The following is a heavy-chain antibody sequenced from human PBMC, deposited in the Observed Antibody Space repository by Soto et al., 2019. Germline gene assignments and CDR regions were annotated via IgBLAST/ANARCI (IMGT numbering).Heavy chain of an antibody. CDR3: ARDRVVSTRNAYDYYGMDV. J-gene: IGHJ6*02. Sequence: PSETLSLTCTVSGGSVSSGSYHWSWIRQAPEKGLEWIGYNHYSGNSNYNPSLKSRVTISVDTSKNQLSLKVSSVTAADTAVYYCARDRVVSTRNAYDYYGMDVWGQGTAVTVSS. CDR1: GGSVSSGSYH. V-gene: IGHV4-61*01. D-gene: IGHD1-1*01. CDR2: NHYSGNS.